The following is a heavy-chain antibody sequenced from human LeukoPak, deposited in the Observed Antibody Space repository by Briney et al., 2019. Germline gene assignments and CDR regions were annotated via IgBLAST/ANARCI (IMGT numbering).Heavy chain of an antibody. CDR2: INPISGGT. V-gene: IGHV1-2*02. CDR1: GYTFTDYC. Sequence: AASVKVSCKASGYTFTDYCMHWVRQAPGQGLEWMGWINPISGGTNYEQKFQGRVTMTRDTSISTAYMELSRLRSDDTAVYYCARGYYDSSDYYFDYWGQGTLVTVSS. CDR3: ARGYYDSSDYYFDY. J-gene: IGHJ4*02. D-gene: IGHD3-22*01.